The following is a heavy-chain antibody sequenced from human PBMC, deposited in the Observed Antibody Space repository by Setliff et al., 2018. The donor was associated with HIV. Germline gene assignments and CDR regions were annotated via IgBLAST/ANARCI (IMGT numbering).Heavy chain of an antibody. V-gene: IGHV4-59*08. D-gene: IGHD3-22*01. CDR2: IYYSGST. CDR1: GGSISGYY. J-gene: IGHJ2*01. Sequence: SETLSLTCTVSGGSISGYYWSWIRQPPGKGLEWIAYIYYSGSTNYNPSLKSRVTISVDTSKNQFSLKLTSVTAADTAVYYCARHQGKYYDSSGYSGWFFDLWGRGTLVTVSS. CDR3: ARHQGKYYDSSGYSGWFFDL.